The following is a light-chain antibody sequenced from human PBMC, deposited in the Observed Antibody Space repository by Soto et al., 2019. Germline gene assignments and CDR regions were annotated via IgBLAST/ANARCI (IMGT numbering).Light chain of an antibody. CDR2: ETS. Sequence: SALTQPASVSGSPGQSVTISCTGTSSGFGSYKFVSWYQHHPGTVPKVIIYETSKRPSGVSDRFSGSKSGNTASLTISGLQAEDEADYYCFSFTSTNTHVFGSGTKVTVL. J-gene: IGLJ1*01. CDR3: FSFTSTNTHV. V-gene: IGLV2-23*01. CDR1: SSGFGSYKF.